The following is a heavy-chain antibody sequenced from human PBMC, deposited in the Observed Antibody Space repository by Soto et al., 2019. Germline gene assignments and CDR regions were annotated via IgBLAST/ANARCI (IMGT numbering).Heavy chain of an antibody. V-gene: IGHV3-48*02. J-gene: IGHJ6*02. CDR2: ISSRGTTI. CDR3: VRQGFCSGASCNHYFYYCAMDV. Sequence: DVQLVETGGGLVQPGGSLRLSCAVSGFSSSSYAMNWVRQAPGKGLEWVSFISSRGTTIYYADSVEGRFTISRDNAQNSLYLQMDSLRDEDTAVYYCVRQGFCSGASCNHYFYYCAMDVWGQGTTVIVSS. D-gene: IGHD2-15*01. CDR1: GFSSSSYA.